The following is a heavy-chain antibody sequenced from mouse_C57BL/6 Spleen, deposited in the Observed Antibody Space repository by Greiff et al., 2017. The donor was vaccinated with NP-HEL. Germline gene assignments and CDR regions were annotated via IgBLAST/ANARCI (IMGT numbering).Heavy chain of an antibody. Sequence: VQLQQSGAELVKPGASVKVSCKASGYTFTSYWMHWVKQRPGQGLEWIGRIHPSDSDTNYNQKFKGKATLTVDKSSSKAYMQLSSLTSEDSAVYYCATPPGFAYWGQGTLVTVSA. V-gene: IGHV1-74*01. CDR3: ATPPGFAY. J-gene: IGHJ3*01. CDR2: IHPSDSDT. CDR1: GYTFTSYW.